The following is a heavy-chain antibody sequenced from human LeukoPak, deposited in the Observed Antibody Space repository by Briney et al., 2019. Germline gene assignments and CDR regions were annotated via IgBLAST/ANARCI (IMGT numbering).Heavy chain of an antibody. CDR2: INPSGDST. Sequence: ASVKVSXKASGYTFTIYYMHWVRQAPGQGLEWMGIINPSGDSTSYAQKFQGRVTMTRDTSTSTVYMELSSLRSEDTAVYYCARTSGITGCFDYWGQGTLVTVSS. D-gene: IGHD1-20*01. CDR3: ARTSGITGCFDY. V-gene: IGHV1-46*01. J-gene: IGHJ4*02. CDR1: GYTFTIYY.